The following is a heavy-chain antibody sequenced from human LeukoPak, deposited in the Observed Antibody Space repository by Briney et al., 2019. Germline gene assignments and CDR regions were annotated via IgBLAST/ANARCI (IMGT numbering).Heavy chain of an antibody. Sequence: SGVSLRLSCAASGFTLSSYDMNWVRQAPGKGLEWVSYMNTISSTKYYADSVKGRFTISRDNAKNSLSLQMNSLRDEDTAVYYCARGKIGYYYGDYDGYWGQGTLVT. J-gene: IGHJ4*02. CDR2: MNTISSTK. D-gene: IGHD4-17*01. CDR3: ARGKIGYYYGDYDGY. V-gene: IGHV3-48*02. CDR1: GFTLSSYD.